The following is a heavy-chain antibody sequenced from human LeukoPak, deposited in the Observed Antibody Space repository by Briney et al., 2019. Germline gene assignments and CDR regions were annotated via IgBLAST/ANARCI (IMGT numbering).Heavy chain of an antibody. V-gene: IGHV4-61*02. J-gene: IGHJ5*02. CDR1: GGSISSGNYY. CDR2: IYSSGST. Sequence: SETLSLTCTVSGGSISSGNYYWSWIRQPAGKGLEWIGRIYSSGSTNYNPSLKSRVTISVDTSKNQFSLKLRSVTAADTAVYYCARKEGGQLVNTRRWFDPWGQGTLVTVSS. CDR3: ARKEGGQLVNTRRWFDP. D-gene: IGHD6-13*01.